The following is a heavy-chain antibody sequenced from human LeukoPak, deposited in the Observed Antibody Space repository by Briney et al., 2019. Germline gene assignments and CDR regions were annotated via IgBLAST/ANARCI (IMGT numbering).Heavy chain of an antibody. CDR3: ARDHLVNAYCGGDCSDFDY. D-gene: IGHD2-21*02. V-gene: IGHV1-2*06. CDR2: INPNSGGT. Sequence: ASVKVSCKASGYTFTGYYMHWVRQAPGQGLEWTGRINPNSGGTNYAQKFQGRVTMTRDTSISTAYMELSRLRSDDTAVYYCARDHLVNAYCGGDCSDFDYWGQGTLVTVSS. J-gene: IGHJ4*02. CDR1: GYTFTGYY.